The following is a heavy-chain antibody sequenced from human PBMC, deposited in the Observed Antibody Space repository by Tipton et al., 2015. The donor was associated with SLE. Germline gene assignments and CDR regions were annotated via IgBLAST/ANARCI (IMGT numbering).Heavy chain of an antibody. Sequence: TLSLTCTVSGGSVSSGSYYWSWIRQPPGKGLEWIGYIYYSGSTNYNPSLKSRVTISVDTSKNQFSLKLSSVTAADTAVYYCARLDYGDYVAFDIWGQGTMVTVSS. CDR3: ARLDYGDYVAFDI. CDR2: IYYSGST. V-gene: IGHV4-61*01. CDR1: GGSVSSGSYY. D-gene: IGHD4-17*01. J-gene: IGHJ3*02.